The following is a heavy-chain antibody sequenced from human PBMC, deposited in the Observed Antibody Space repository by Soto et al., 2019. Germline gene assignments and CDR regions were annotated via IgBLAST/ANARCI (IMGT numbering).Heavy chain of an antibody. D-gene: IGHD3-3*01. V-gene: IGHV4-34*01. Sequence: SETLSLTCAVYGGSFSGYYWSWIRQPPGKGLEWIGEINHSGSTNYNPSLKSRVTISVDTSKNQFSLKLSSVTAADTAVYYCARGMGYDFWSGNERGYYFDYWGQGTLVTVSS. CDR2: INHSGST. J-gene: IGHJ4*02. CDR3: ARGMGYDFWSGNERGYYFDY. CDR1: GGSFSGYY.